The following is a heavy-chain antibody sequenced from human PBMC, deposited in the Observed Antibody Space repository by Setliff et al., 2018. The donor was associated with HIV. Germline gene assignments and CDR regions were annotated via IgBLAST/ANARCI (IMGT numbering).Heavy chain of an antibody. J-gene: IGHJ3*02. Sequence: GESLKISCRASGYSSTDYWIGWVRQMPGKGLECMGIIYPGDSETKYSPSFQGQVTISVDKSFNTAYLQWSSLRASDTTMYYCARVSRNLYGHLDGFDIWGHGTMVTVSS. D-gene: IGHD3-10*01. CDR3: ARVSRNLYGHLDGFDI. V-gene: IGHV5-51*01. CDR1: GYSSTDYW. CDR2: IYPGDSET.